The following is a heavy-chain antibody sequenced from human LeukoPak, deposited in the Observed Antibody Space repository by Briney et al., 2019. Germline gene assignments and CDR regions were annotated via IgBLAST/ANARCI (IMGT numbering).Heavy chain of an antibody. D-gene: IGHD2-15*01. CDR3: ARDRVVGLGLDNAFDI. V-gene: IGHV1-69*04. CDR1: GGTFSSYA. CDR2: IIPILGIA. Sequence: GASVKVSCKASGGTFSSYAISWVRQAPGQGLEWMGRIIPILGIANYAQKFQGRVTITADKSTSTAYMELSSLRSEDTAVYYCARDRVVGLGLDNAFDIWGQGTVVTVSS. J-gene: IGHJ3*02.